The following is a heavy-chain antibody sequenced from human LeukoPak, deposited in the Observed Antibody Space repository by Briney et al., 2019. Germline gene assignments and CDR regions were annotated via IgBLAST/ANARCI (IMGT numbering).Heavy chain of an antibody. D-gene: IGHD3-16*02. CDR3: GYTNNFYH. CDR1: GFTFSSYG. V-gene: IGHV3-33*01. CDR2: IWYDGNNK. Sequence: GGSLRLSCAASGFTFSSYGMHWVRQAPGKGLEWVAIIWYDGNNKFYADSVKGRFTISRDNSKNTLYLQMNSLRAEDTAVYYCGYTNNFYHWGQGTLVTVSS. J-gene: IGHJ4*02.